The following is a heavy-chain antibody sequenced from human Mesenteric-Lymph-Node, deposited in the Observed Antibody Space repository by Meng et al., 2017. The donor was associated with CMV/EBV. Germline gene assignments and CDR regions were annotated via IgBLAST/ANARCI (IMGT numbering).Heavy chain of an antibody. CDR2: ISVYNDKV. Sequence: ASVKVSCKASGYTFTNYGISWVRQAPGQGLEWMGWISVYNDKVNYAQNFQGRVTLTTDTSTTTAYMELRSLRSDDTAVYYCARDNWVRGGLLGDLWGQGTLVTVSS. D-gene: IGHD3-10*01. CDR1: GYTFTNYG. J-gene: IGHJ5*02. V-gene: IGHV1-18*01. CDR3: ARDNWVRGGLLGDL.